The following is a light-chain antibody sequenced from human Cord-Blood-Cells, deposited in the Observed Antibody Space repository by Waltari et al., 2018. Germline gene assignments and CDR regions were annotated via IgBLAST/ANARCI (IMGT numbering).Light chain of an antibody. V-gene: IGKV3D-7*01. CDR1: QSVSSSY. J-gene: IGKJ4*01. CDR2: GAS. Sequence: EIVMTQSPATLSLSPGERATLSCRASQSVSSSYLSWYQQKPGQAPRLLIYGASTRATGIPARFSGSGSGTDFTHTISSLQPEEFAVYYCQQDYNFFGGGTKVEIK. CDR3: QQDYNF.